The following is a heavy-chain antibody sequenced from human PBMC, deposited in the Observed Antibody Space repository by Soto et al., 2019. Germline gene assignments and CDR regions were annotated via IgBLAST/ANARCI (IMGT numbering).Heavy chain of an antibody. CDR3: ARRREGTGRTLEY. Sequence: EVHLVESGGGLVQRGGSLRLSCAASGFTFRAYWMSWVRQAPGKGLEWGANIDQDGSGKYYVDSVRGRFTISRDNAHNSPYLQTNSLRDEDTAVYFCARRREGTGRTLEYWGQGTLVTVSS. CDR1: GFTFRAYW. D-gene: IGHD1-1*01. J-gene: IGHJ4*02. V-gene: IGHV3-7*05. CDR2: IDQDGSGK.